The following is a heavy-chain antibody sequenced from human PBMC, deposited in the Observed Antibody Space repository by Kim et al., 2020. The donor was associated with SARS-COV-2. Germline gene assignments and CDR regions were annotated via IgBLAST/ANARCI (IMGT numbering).Heavy chain of an antibody. J-gene: IGHJ4*02. CDR3: ARDGAPPIVGTAEGFDC. CDR1: GFTFSRYT. V-gene: IGHV3-21*01. Sequence: GGSLRLSCAASGFTFSRYTMNWVRQAPGKGLEWVSSISSGTNYIYYADSLKGRFTISRDNAKNSIYLQMNSLRAEDTAVYYCARDGAPPIVGTAEGFDCWGQGTLVTVSS. CDR2: ISSGTNYI. D-gene: IGHD5-12*01.